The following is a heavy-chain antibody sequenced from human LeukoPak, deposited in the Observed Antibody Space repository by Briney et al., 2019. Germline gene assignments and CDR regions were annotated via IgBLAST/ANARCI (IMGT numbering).Heavy chain of an antibody. J-gene: IGHJ4*02. D-gene: IGHD5-12*01. CDR1: GFTFISIA. Sequence: PGGSLRLSSAASGFTFISIAMNWVRHAPGKRLEWVSAISGGGGTTYYADSVKGRFNISRDNSKNTLFLQMNSLRAEDTAVYYCAKDREGLSSGYDLEYFDYWGQGTLVTVSS. CDR2: ISGGGGTT. V-gene: IGHV3-23*01. CDR3: AKDREGLSSGYDLEYFDY.